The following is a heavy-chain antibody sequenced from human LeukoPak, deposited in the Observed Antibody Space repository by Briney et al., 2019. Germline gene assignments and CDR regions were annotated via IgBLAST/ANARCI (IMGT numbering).Heavy chain of an antibody. Sequence: ASVKVSCKASGGTFSSYAISWVLQAPGQGLEWMGGIIPIFGTANYAQKFQGRVTITADESTSTAYMELSSLRSEDTAVYYCARKGPRYYYDSSGYYSDRDAFDIWGQGTMVTVSS. D-gene: IGHD3-22*01. V-gene: IGHV1-69*13. CDR1: GGTFSSYA. CDR3: ARKGPRYYYDSSGYYSDRDAFDI. CDR2: IIPIFGTA. J-gene: IGHJ3*02.